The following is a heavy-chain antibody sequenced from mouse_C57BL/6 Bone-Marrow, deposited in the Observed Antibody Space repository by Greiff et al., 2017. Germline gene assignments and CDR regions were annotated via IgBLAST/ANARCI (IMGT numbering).Heavy chain of an antibody. CDR1: GYTFTSYG. CDR2: IYPRSGNT. CDR3: ARLGDGYYAYYAMDY. Sequence: VQLVESGAELARPGASVKLSCKASGYTFTSYGISWVKQRTGQGLEWIGEIYPRSGNTYYNEKFKGKATLTADKSSSTAYMELRSLTSEDSAVYFCARLGDGYYAYYAMDYWGQGTSVTVSS. V-gene: IGHV1-81*01. D-gene: IGHD2-3*01. J-gene: IGHJ4*01.